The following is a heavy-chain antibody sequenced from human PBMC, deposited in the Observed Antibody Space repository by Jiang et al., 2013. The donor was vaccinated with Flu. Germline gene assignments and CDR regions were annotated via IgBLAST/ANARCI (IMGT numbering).Heavy chain of an antibody. CDR3: AAGARITIFGVVKWYFDL. J-gene: IGHJ2*01. CDR2: IVVGSGNT. D-gene: IGHD3-3*01. V-gene: IGHV1-58*01. Sequence: KPGTSVKVSCKASGFTFTSSAVQWVRQARGQRLEWIGWIVVGSGNTNYAQKFQERVTITRDMSTSTAYMELSSLRSEDTAVYYCAAGARITIFGVVKWYFDLWGRGTLVTVSS. CDR1: GFTFTSSA.